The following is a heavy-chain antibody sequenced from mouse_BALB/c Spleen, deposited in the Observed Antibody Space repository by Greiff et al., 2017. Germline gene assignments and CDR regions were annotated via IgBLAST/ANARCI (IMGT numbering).Heavy chain of an antibody. CDR3: ARGGNYEEGFAY. J-gene: IGHJ3*01. CDR1: GFTFSSYA. D-gene: IGHD2-1*01. CDR2: ISSGGST. Sequence: EVNVVESGGGLVKPGGSLKLSCAASGFTFSSYAMSWVRQTPEKRLEWVASISSGGSTYYPDSVKGRFTISRDNARNILYLQMSSLRSEDTAMYYCARGGNYEEGFAYWGQGTLVTVSA. V-gene: IGHV5-6-5*01.